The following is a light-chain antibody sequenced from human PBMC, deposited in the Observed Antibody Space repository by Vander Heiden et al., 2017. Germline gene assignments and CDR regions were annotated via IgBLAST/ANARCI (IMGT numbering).Light chain of an antibody. V-gene: IGKV3-20*01. CDR1: QSVNTNF. J-gene: IGKJ5*01. CDR3: QQYGTSPVT. CDR2: GAS. Sequence: EMVLTQSPDTLSLSQGERATLSCRPSQSVNTNFLAWYQQKPGQAPRLLMSGASTRATGVRDRFSGSGSGTDFTLIISRLESEDCAVYFCQQYGTSPVTFGQGTRLELK.